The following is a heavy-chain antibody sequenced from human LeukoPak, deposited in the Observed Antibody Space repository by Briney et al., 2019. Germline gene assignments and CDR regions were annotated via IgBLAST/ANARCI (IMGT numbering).Heavy chain of an antibody. CDR2: ISGSGGST. V-gene: IGHV3-23*01. J-gene: IGHJ3*02. D-gene: IGHD3-22*01. CDR3: AKEQRAAYYDSSGYYGLDAFDI. CDR1: GFTFSSYA. Sequence: PGGSLRLSCAASGFTFSSYAMSWVRQAPGKGLEWVSAISGSGGSTYYADSVEGRFTISRDNSKNTLYLQMNSLRAEDTAVYYCAKEQRAAYYDSSGYYGLDAFDIWGQGTMVTVSS.